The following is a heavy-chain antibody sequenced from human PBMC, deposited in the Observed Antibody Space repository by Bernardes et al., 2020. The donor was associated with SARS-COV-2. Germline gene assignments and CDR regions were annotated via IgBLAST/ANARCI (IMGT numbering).Heavy chain of an antibody. D-gene: IGHD6-19*01. V-gene: IGHV3-9*01. CDR3: AKDITWGSGLGMDV. CDR1: GFTFDDYA. J-gene: IGHJ6*02. CDR2: ISWNSGSI. Sequence: GGSLRLSCAASGFTFDDYAMHWVRQAPGKGLEWVSGISWNSGSIGYADSVKGRFTISRDNAKNSLYLQMNSLRAEDTALYYCAKDITWGSGLGMDVWGQGTTVTVSS.